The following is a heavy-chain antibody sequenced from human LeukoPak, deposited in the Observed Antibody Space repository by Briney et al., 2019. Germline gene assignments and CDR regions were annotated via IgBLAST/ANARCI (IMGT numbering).Heavy chain of an antibody. Sequence: SETLSLTCTVSGASITSYYWSWIRQPPGKGLEWIGFFSYSGSANYNPSLKSRVTISVDTSKNQFSLKLSSVTAADMALYYCARHRSGVTYFDYWGQGTLVTVSS. CDR2: FSYSGSA. V-gene: IGHV4-59*08. J-gene: IGHJ4*02. CDR3: ARHRSGVTYFDY. CDR1: GASITSYY. D-gene: IGHD2-21*02.